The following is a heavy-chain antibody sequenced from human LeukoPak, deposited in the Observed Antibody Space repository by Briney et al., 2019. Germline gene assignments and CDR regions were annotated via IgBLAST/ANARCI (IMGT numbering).Heavy chain of an antibody. CDR1: GFRFSSYD. V-gene: IGHV3-30*18. J-gene: IGHJ4*02. CDR2: ISSDGSNR. CDR3: AKAPHPYDSGSYSPD. Sequence: GGSLRLSCAASGFRFSSYDMHWVRQAPGKGLEWVAVISSDGSNRYYVDSVKGRFTISRDNPKNTLYLLMSSLRPEDTAMFYCAKAPHPYDSGSYSPDWGQGTLVTVSS. D-gene: IGHD3-10*01.